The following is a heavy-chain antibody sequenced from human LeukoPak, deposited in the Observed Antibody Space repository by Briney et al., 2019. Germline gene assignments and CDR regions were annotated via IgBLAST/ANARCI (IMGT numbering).Heavy chain of an antibody. CDR1: GYTFTNYD. CDR3: ARGIGSTTVTTLEYYFDY. Sequence: GASVKVSCKASGYTFTNYDINWVRQATGQGLEWMGWMNPNSGNTGYAQEFQGRVSMTRNTSISTAYMELSSLRSEDTAVYYCARGIGSTTVTTLEYYFDYWGQGTLVTVSS. CDR2: MNPNSGNT. V-gene: IGHV1-8*01. J-gene: IGHJ4*02. D-gene: IGHD4-17*01.